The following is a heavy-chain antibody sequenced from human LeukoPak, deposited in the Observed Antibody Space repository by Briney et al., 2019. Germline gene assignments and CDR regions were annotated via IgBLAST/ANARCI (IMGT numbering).Heavy chain of an antibody. CDR3: ARSDGYGLVGI. V-gene: IGHV4-59*01. Sequence: PSETLSLTCTVSGGSISSYYWSWIRQPPGKGLEWIGYIYYSGSTNYNPSLKSRVTISVDTSKNQFSLKLSSVTAADTAVYYCARSDGYGLVGIWGQGAMVTVSS. J-gene: IGHJ3*02. CDR1: GGSISSYY. D-gene: IGHD3-10*01. CDR2: IYYSGST.